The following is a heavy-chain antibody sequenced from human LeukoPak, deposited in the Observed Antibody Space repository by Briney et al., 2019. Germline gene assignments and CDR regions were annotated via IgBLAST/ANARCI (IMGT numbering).Heavy chain of an antibody. J-gene: IGHJ6*03. V-gene: IGHV3-30*18. Sequence: LRLSCAASGFTFSSYGMHWVRQAPGKGLEWVAVISYDGSNKYYADSVKGRFTISRDNSKNTLYLQMNSLRAEDAAVYYCAKAKYYYYYYYMDVWGKGTTVTVSS. CDR3: AKAKYYYYYYYMDV. CDR1: GFTFSSYG. CDR2: ISYDGSNK.